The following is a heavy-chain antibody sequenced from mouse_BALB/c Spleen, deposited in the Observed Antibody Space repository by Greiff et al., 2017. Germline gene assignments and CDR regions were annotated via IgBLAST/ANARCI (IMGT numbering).Heavy chain of an antibody. J-gene: IGHJ4*01. CDR1: GYTFTNYW. D-gene: IGHD1-1*02. CDR3: ARGPMVSYAMDY. V-gene: IGHV1-63*02. CDR2: IYPGGGYT. Sequence: QVQLKESGAELVRPGTSVKISCKASGYTFTNYWLGWVKQRPGHGLEWIGDIYPGGGYTNYNEKFKGKATLTADTSSSTAYMQLSSLTSEDSAVYFCARGPMVSYAMDYWGQGTSVTVSS.